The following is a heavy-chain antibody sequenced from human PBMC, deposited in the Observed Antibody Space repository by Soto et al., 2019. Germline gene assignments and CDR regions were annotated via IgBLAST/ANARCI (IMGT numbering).Heavy chain of an antibody. J-gene: IGHJ3*02. CDR2: IAYDGSNK. CDR3: ANGPPAGIVGVTDAFDI. V-gene: IGHV3-30*18. D-gene: IGHD1-26*01. Sequence: GGSLRLSCAASGFTFSSYGMHWVRQAPGKGLEWVAVIAYDGSNKYYADSVKGRFTISRDNSKNTLYLQMNSLRAEDTAVYYCANGPPAGIVGVTDAFDIWGQGTMVTVSS. CDR1: GFTFSSYG.